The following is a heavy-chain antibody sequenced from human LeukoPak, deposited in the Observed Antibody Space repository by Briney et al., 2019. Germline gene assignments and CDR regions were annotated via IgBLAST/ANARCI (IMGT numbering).Heavy chain of an antibody. D-gene: IGHD1-26*01. CDR2: IRTDDST. CDR1: GFTFSSYA. J-gene: IGHJ1*01. V-gene: IGHV3-23*01. Sequence: PGGSLRLSCAASGFTFSSYAMSWVRQAPGKGLEWTSLIRTDDSTYYADSVKGRFTISRDTSRNTLYLQMNILRAEDTAVYYCAREASGSYFHNWGQGTLVTVSS. CDR3: AREASGSYFHN.